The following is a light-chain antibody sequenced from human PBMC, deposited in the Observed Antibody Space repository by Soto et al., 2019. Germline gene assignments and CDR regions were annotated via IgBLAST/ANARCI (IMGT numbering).Light chain of an antibody. J-gene: IGLJ1*01. Sequence: QSVLTQPPSASGSPGQSVTISCTGTSSDVGGYNYVSWYQQHPGKAPKLMIYEVSKRPSGVPDRFSGSKSGNTASLTVSGLQAEDEADDYCSSYAGSNNRYVFGTGTKVTVL. V-gene: IGLV2-8*01. CDR3: SSYAGSNNRYV. CDR2: EVS. CDR1: SSDVGGYNY.